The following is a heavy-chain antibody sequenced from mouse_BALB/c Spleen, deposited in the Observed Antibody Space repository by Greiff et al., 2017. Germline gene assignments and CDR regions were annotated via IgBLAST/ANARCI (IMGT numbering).Heavy chain of an antibody. CDR3: TSYGYAYYYAMDY. CDR1: GFTFSNYW. Sequence: EVKLMESGGGLVQPGGSMKLSCVASGFTFSNYWMNWVRQSPEKGLEWVAEIRLKSNNYATHYAESVKGRFTISRDDSKSSVYLQMNNLRAEDTGIYYCTSYGYAYYYAMDYWGQGTSVTVSS. D-gene: IGHD2-2*01. V-gene: IGHV6-6*02. CDR2: IRLKSNNYAT. J-gene: IGHJ4*01.